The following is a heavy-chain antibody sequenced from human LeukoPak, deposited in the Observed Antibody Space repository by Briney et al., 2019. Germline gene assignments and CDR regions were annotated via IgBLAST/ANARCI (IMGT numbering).Heavy chain of an antibody. CDR1: GYTFTSYA. V-gene: IGHV1-2*02. Sequence: ASVKVSCKASGYTFTSYAMHWVRQAPGQGLEWMGWITPSGGTNYPQKFQGRVAITRVTSITTAYMDLSRLTSDDTAVYYCARDRYGDGFAHFDCWGQGALVTVSS. CDR3: ARDRYGDGFAHFDC. D-gene: IGHD5-24*01. CDR2: ITPSGGT. J-gene: IGHJ4*02.